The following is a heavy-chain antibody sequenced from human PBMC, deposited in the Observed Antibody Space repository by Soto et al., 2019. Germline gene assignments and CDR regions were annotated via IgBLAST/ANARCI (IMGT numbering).Heavy chain of an antibody. V-gene: IGHV4-59*08. CDR2: IYYSGST. CDR1: GGSISSYY. D-gene: IGHD3-16*01. J-gene: IGHJ5*02. CDR3: ARGVIWGSYNWFDP. Sequence: PSETLSLTCTVSGGSISSYYWSWIRQPPGKGLEWIGYIYYSGSTNYNPPLKSRVTISVDTSKNQFSLKLSSVTAADTAVYYCARGVIWGSYNWFDPWGQGTLVTVSS.